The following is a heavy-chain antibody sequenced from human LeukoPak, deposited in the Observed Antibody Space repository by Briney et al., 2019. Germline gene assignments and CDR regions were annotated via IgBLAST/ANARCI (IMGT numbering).Heavy chain of an antibody. CDR2: IIPIFGTA. CDR3: ARDLVVVVPAAMTPGGWFDP. Sequence: SVKVSCKASGGTFSSYAISWVRQAPGQGLEWMGRIIPIFGTANYAQKFQGRVTITTDESPSTAYMEQSSLRSEDTAVYYCARDLVVVVPAAMTPGGWFDPWGQGTLVTVSS. D-gene: IGHD2-2*01. J-gene: IGHJ5*02. CDR1: GGTFSSYA. V-gene: IGHV1-69*05.